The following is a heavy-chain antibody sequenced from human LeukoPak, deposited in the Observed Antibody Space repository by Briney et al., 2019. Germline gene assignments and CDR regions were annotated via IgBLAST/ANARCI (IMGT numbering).Heavy chain of an antibody. Sequence: GGSLRLSCAASGFPLSSYSINWVRQAPGKGLEWVSYISSSGSAIYYVDSVKGRFTVSRDNAKNSLFLQTTSPRAEDTAVYYCVRVKGSYFDYWGQGALVTVSS. CDR2: ISSSGSAI. J-gene: IGHJ4*02. V-gene: IGHV3-48*01. CDR1: GFPLSSYS. D-gene: IGHD2-15*01. CDR3: VRVKGSYFDY.